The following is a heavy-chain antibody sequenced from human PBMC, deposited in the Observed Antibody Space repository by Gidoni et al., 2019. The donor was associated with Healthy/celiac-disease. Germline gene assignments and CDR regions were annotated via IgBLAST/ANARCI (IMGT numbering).Heavy chain of an antibody. CDR3: ARVSSSGCDFDY. CDR1: GGSISSSSYY. D-gene: IGHD6-19*01. J-gene: IGHJ4*02. V-gene: IGHV4-39*01. CDR2: IYYSGST. Sequence: QLQLQESGPGLVKPSETLSLTCTVSGGSISSSSYYWGWIRQPPGKGLEWIGSIYYSGSTYYNPSLKSRVTISVDTSKNQFSLKLSSVTAADTAVYYCARVSSSGCDFDYWGQGTLVTVSS.